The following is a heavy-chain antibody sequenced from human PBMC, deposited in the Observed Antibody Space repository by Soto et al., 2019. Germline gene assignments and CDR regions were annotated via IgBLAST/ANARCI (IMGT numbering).Heavy chain of an antibody. D-gene: IGHD7-27*01. J-gene: IGHJ5*02. V-gene: IGHV4-59*01. CDR3: ARMNWDNNWFDP. CDR1: GGSISSYY. CDR2: IYYSGST. Sequence: SETLSLTCTVSGGSISSYYLSWIRQPPGKGLEWIGYIYYSGSTNYSPSLKSRVTISVDTSKNQFSLKLSSVTAADTAVYYCARMNWDNNWFDPWGQGTLVTVSS.